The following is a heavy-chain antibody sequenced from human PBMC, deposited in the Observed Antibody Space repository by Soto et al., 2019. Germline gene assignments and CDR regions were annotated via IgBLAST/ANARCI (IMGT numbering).Heavy chain of an antibody. Sequence: EMHLVESGGGLVQPGRSLTISCAASGFTFEDYAMHWVRQTPGKGLEWVSGISWNSANIIYADSVKGRFTISRDNAKKSLYLQRNSLRPEDTALYYCAKMVTWDSSGYYQGGFDCWGQGTLVTVSS. D-gene: IGHD3-22*01. V-gene: IGHV3-9*01. J-gene: IGHJ4*02. CDR1: GFTFEDYA. CDR3: AKMVTWDSSGYYQGGFDC. CDR2: ISWNSANI.